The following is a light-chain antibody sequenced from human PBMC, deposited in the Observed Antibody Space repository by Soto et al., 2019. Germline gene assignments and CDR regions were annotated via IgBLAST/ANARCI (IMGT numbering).Light chain of an antibody. Sequence: DIQMTQSPSSLSASVGDRVTITCRASQVISNDLAWYQQKPGKVPKLLIYAASTLQSGVPSRFSGSGSGTDFTLTISSLQPEDVATYYCQKCNSAPWTFGQGTKVEIK. CDR3: QKCNSAPWT. J-gene: IGKJ1*01. CDR1: QVISND. V-gene: IGKV1-27*01. CDR2: AAS.